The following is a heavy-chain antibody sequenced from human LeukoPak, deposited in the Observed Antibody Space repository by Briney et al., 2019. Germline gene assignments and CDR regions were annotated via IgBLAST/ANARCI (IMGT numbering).Heavy chain of an antibody. V-gene: IGHV4-4*02. Sequence: SETLSLTCTVSGDSINSLNLWSWVRQPPGKGLEWIGEMYLSGTTHSNPSVKSRVTISIDKSKNQFFLNLSSVTAADTAVYYCAGLVGRYSSGLYYYYFDYWGQGTLVTVSS. CDR2: MYLSGTT. J-gene: IGHJ4*02. D-gene: IGHD3-22*01. CDR1: GDSINSLNL. CDR3: AGLVGRYSSGLYYYYFDY.